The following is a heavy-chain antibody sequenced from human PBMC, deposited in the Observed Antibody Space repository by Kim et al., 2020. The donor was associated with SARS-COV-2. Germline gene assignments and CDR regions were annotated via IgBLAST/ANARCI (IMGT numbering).Heavy chain of an antibody. CDR3: AKDVTMVRGVIVGVDY. V-gene: IGHV3-30*18. D-gene: IGHD3-10*01. J-gene: IGHJ4*02. Sequence: GGSLRLSCAASGFTFSSYGMHWVRQAPGKGLEWVAVISYDGSNKYYADSVKGRFTISRDNSKNTLYLQMNSLRAEDTAVYYCAKDVTMVRGVIVGVDYWGQGTLVTVSS. CDR1: GFTFSSYG. CDR2: ISYDGSNK.